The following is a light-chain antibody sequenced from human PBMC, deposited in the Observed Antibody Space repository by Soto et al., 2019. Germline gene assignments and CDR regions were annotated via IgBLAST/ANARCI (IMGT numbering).Light chain of an antibody. J-gene: IGLJ2*01. Sequence: QSVLTQPPSVSAAPGQKVTISCSGSSSNIGNNYVSWYQQLPGTAPKLLIYDNNKRPSGIPDRLSGSKSGTSGTLDITGLQTGDEADYYCATWDYSLTGEVFGGGTQLTVL. V-gene: IGLV1-51*01. CDR3: ATWDYSLTGEV. CDR1: SSNIGNNY. CDR2: DNN.